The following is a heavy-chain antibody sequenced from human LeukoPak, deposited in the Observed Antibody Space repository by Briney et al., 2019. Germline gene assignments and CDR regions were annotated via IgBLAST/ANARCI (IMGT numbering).Heavy chain of an antibody. CDR1: GYTFTSYD. V-gene: IGHV1-8*01. CDR2: MNPNSGNK. J-gene: IGHJ4*02. D-gene: IGHD3-22*01. CDR3: AREADSSGYFFRPDY. Sequence: GASVKVSCKASGYTFTSYDINWVRQATGQGLEWMGWMNPNSGNKGYAQKFQGRVTMTRNTSISTAYMELSSLRSDDTAVYYCAREADSSGYFFRPDYWGQGTLVTVSS.